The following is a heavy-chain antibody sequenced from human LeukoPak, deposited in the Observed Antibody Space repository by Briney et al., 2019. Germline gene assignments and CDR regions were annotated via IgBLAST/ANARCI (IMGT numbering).Heavy chain of an antibody. V-gene: IGHV3-7*05. CDR2: IKQDGSEK. CDR1: GFTFSRYW. J-gene: IGHJ5*02. D-gene: IGHD6-19*01. CDR3: ARCWAVAGTRWFDP. Sequence: GGSLRLSCAASGFTFSRYWMSWVRQAPGKGLEWVANIKQDGSEKYYVDSVKGRFTISRDNAKNSLYLQMNSLRAEDTAVYYCARCWAVAGTRWFDPWGQGTLVTVSS.